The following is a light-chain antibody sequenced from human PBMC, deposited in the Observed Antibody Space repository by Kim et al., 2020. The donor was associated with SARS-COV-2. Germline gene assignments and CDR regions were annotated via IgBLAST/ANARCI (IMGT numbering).Light chain of an antibody. CDR2: GNN. J-gene: IGLJ1*01. Sequence: QPVLTQPPSVSGAPGQRVTISCTGSSSNIGAGYDVHWYQQLPGTAPKLLIYGNNNRPSGVPDRFSGSKSGTSASLANTGLQAEDEADYYCQSYDSSLSGYVFGTGTKVTVL. V-gene: IGLV1-40*01. CDR3: QSYDSSLSGYV. CDR1: SSNIGAGYD.